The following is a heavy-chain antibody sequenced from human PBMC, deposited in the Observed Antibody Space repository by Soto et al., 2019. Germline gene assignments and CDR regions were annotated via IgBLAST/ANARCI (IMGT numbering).Heavy chain of an antibody. J-gene: IGHJ4*02. D-gene: IGHD3-16*02. CDR3: ARDQGGTYYDYVWGSYRPARFDY. CDR1: GYTFTSYA. V-gene: IGHV1-3*01. CDR2: INAGNGNT. Sequence: QVQLVQSGAEVKKPGASVKVSCKASGYTFTSYAMHWVRQAPGQRLEWMGWINAGNGNTKYSQKFQGRVTITRDTSASTDYIGMSSHRSEDTAVYYCARDQGGTYYDYVWGSYRPARFDYWGQGTLVTVSS.